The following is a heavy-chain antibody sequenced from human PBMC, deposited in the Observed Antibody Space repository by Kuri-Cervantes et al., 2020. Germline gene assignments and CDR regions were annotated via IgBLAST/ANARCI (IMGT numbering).Heavy chain of an antibody. CDR2: MNPNSGNT. D-gene: IGHD6-19*01. V-gene: IGHV1-8*02. CDR1: GYTFTSYD. Sequence: ASVKVSCKASGYTFTSYDINWVRQATGQGLEWMGWMNPNSGNTGYAQKFQGRVTMTRNTSISTAYMELSSLRSEDTAVYYCAGGDIAVAGYYYYMDVWGKGTTVTVSS. J-gene: IGHJ6*03. CDR3: AGGDIAVAGYYYYMDV.